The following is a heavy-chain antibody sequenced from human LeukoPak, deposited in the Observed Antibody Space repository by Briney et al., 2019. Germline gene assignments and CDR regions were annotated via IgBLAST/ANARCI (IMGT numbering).Heavy chain of an antibody. CDR3: ARAPYSYGSYAFDI. CDR2: INHSGST. D-gene: IGHD5-18*01. CDR1: GGSFSGYY. J-gene: IGHJ3*02. V-gene: IGHV4-34*01. Sequence: SETLSLTCAVYGGSFSGYYWSWIRQPPGKGLEWIGEINHSGSTNYNPSLKSRVTISVDTSKNQFSLKLSSVTAADTAVYYCARAPYSYGSYAFDIWSQGTMVTVSS.